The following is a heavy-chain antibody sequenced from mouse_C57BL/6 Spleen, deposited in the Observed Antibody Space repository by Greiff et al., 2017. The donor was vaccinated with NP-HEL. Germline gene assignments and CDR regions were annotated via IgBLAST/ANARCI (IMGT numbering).Heavy chain of an antibody. CDR1: GFTFSDYG. D-gene: IGHD1-1*01. V-gene: IGHV5-17*01. CDR2: ISSGSSTI. Sequence: EVQVVESGGGLVKPGGSLKLSCAASGFTFSDYGMHWVRQAPEKGLEWVAYISSGSSTIYYADTVKGRFTISRDNAKNTLFLRMTSLRSEDTAMYYCARRGGSSYGWYFDVWGTGTTVTVSS. J-gene: IGHJ1*03. CDR3: ARRGGSSYGWYFDV.